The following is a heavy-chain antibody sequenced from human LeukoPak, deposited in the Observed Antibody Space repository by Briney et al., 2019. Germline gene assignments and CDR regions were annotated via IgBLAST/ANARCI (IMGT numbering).Heavy chain of an antibody. Sequence: GGSLRLSCAASGFTFSSYSMNWVRQAPGKGPEWVSYISSSSSTIYYADSVKGRFTISRDNAKNSLYLQMNSLRDEDTAVYYCARERVADTAMVWYFDLWGRGTLVTVSS. CDR2: ISSSSSTI. J-gene: IGHJ2*01. CDR3: ARERVADTAMVWYFDL. V-gene: IGHV3-48*02. D-gene: IGHD5-18*01. CDR1: GFTFSSYS.